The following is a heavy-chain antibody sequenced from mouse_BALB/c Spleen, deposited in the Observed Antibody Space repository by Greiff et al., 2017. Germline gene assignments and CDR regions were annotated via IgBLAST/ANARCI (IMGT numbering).Heavy chain of an antibody. CDR3: ARSFYYGYDDVDYYAMDY. CDR2: IYPGNVNT. J-gene: IGHJ4*01. V-gene: IGHV1S56*01. CDR1: GYTFTSYY. D-gene: IGHD2-2*01. Sequence: QVQLQQSGPELVKPGASVRISCKASGYTFTSYYIHWVKQRPGQGLEWIGWIYPGNVNTKYNEKFKGKATLTADKSSSTAYMQLSSLTSEDSAVYFCARSFYYGYDDVDYYAMDYWGQGTSVTVSS.